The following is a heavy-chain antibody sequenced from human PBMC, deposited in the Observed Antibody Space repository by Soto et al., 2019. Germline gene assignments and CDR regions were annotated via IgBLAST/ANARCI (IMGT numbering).Heavy chain of an antibody. CDR1: GGSISSGGYY. V-gene: IGHV4-31*02. J-gene: IGHJ4*02. D-gene: IGHD5-12*01. CDR2: IYYSGST. Sequence: PSETLSLTCTVSGGSISSGGYYWSWIRQHPGKGLEWIGYIYYSGSTYYNPPLKSRVTISVDTSKNQFSLKLSSVTAADTAVYYCARDKARRVFDYWGQGTLVTVSS. CDR3: ARDKARRVFDY.